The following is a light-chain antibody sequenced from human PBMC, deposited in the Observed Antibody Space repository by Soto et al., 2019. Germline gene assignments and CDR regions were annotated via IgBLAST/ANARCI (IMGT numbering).Light chain of an antibody. Sequence: QSALTQPASVSGSPGQSITISCTISDVGNYISVSWYQQYPGKAPKLMIYDVSHRPSGISNRFSGSKSGNTASLTISGLQAEDEADYYCNSYTTSGNLVYVFGSGTKLTVL. CDR3: NSYTTSGNLVYV. CDR1: SDVGNYIS. J-gene: IGLJ1*01. CDR2: DVS. V-gene: IGLV2-14*03.